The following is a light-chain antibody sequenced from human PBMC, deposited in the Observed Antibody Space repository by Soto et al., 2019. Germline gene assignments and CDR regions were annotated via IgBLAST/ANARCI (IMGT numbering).Light chain of an antibody. CDR3: SENAGGSSPL. Sequence: QSALTQPPSASGSPGQSVTISCTGTSSDVGTYNYVSWYQQHPGKAPKLMIYEVTKRPSGVPDRFSGSKSGNTASLTVSGFQAEMEPNNSCSENAGGSSPLFGEGTKVPAL. CDR2: EVT. CDR1: SSDVGTYNY. V-gene: IGLV2-8*01. J-gene: IGLJ2*01.